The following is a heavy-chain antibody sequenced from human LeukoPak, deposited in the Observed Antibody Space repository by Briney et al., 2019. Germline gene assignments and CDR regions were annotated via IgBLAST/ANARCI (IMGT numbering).Heavy chain of an antibody. D-gene: IGHD4/OR15-4a*01. CDR2: TSSSDSGK. CDR3: ARRAGAYSHPYDY. Sequence: GGSLRLSCVVSGFTLSSYAMSWVRQAPGKGLEWVAATSSSDSGKYHADPVKGRFTISRDNSKNTLYLQMNSLRAEDTAVYYCARRAGAYSHPYDYWGQGTLVTVSS. CDR1: GFTLSSYA. J-gene: IGHJ4*02. V-gene: IGHV3-23*01.